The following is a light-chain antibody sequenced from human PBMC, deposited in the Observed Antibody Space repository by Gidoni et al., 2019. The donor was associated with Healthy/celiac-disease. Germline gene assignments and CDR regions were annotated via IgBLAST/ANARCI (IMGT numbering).Light chain of an antibody. CDR1: QSVSSSY. CDR2: GAS. CDR3: QQYGSSPFT. Sequence: IVLTQSPGTLSLSPGERATLSCRASQSVSSSYVPWYQQKPGQAPRLLIYGASSRATGIPERFSGSGSGTDFTLTISRLEPEDFAVYYCQQYGSSPFTFGPGTKVDIK. V-gene: IGKV3-20*01. J-gene: IGKJ3*01.